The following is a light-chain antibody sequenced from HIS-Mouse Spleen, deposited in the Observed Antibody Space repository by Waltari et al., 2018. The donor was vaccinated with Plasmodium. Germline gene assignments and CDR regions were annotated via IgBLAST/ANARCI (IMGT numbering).Light chain of an antibody. CDR1: SSDVGGYNY. Sequence: QSALTQPPSASGSPGQSVTISCTGTSSDVGGYNYVSWYQQHPGKAPKLMIYEVSTRPSGVPDRVSGAKSGNTASLTVSGRQAEDEADYYCSSYAGSNNLVFGGGTKLTVL. CDR3: SSYAGSNNLV. CDR2: EVS. J-gene: IGLJ3*02. V-gene: IGLV2-8*01.